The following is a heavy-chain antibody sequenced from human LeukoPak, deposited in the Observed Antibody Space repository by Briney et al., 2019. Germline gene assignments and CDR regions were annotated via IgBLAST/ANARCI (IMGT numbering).Heavy chain of an antibody. CDR3: VRGNYDNRGYSNAFDI. CDR2: IYYNGNT. D-gene: IGHD3-22*01. V-gene: IGHV4-59*01. J-gene: IGHJ3*02. Sequence: SGTLSLTCTVSGASISSSYWSWIRQRPGKRLEWIGYIYYNGNTNSNPSLKSRVTISADTSKTRFSLKLSSVTAADTAIYSCVRGNYDNRGYSNAFDIWGQGTMVTVSS. CDR1: GASISSSY.